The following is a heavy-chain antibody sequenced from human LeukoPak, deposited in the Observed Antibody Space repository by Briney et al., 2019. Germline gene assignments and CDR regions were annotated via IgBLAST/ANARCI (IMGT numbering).Heavy chain of an antibody. CDR1: GFTFSSYA. D-gene: IGHD1-26*01. CDR2: ISGSGGST. CDR3: AKPIVGATKGRFFDY. Sequence: GGSLRLSCAASGFTFSSYAMRWVRQAPGKGLEWVSAISGSGGSTYYADSVKGRFTISRDNSKNTLYLQMNSLRAEDTALYYCAKPIVGATKGRFFDYWGQGTLVTVSS. J-gene: IGHJ4*02. V-gene: IGHV3-23*01.